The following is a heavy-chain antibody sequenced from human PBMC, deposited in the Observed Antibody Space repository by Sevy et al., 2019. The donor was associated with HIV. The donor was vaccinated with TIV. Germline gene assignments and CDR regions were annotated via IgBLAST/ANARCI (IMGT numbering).Heavy chain of an antibody. CDR2: VYYTGKT. J-gene: IGHJ6*03. V-gene: IGHV4-59*01. Sequence: SETLSLTCNVSGVSITRSYWNWIRQTPGKGLEWIAFVYYTGKTNYNPSLKSRVTVSFDRSKSQFSLKLSSVTAADTAVYYCARGGAGRQFDYYYYMDVWGKGTTVTVSS. D-gene: IGHD6-6*01. CDR3: ARGGAGRQFDYYYYMDV. CDR1: GVSITRSY.